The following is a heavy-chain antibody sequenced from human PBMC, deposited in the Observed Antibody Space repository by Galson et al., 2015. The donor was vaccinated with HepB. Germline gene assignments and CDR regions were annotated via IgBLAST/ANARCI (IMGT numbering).Heavy chain of an antibody. J-gene: IGHJ3*02. CDR1: GFTFSSYS. CDR2: ISSSSSYI. V-gene: IGHV3-21*01. CDR3: ARATDPFGEEPADAFDI. D-gene: IGHD3-16*01. Sequence: SLRLSCAASGFTFSSYSMNWVRQAPGKGLEWVSSISSSSSYIYYADSVKGRFTISRDNAKNSLYLQMNSLRAEDTAVYYCARATDPFGEEPADAFDIWGQGTMVTVSS.